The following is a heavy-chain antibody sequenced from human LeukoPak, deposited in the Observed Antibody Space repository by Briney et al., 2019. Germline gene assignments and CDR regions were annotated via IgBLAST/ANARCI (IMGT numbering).Heavy chain of an antibody. J-gene: IGHJ4*02. D-gene: IGHD6-13*01. CDR2: INHSGST. V-gene: IGHV4-34*01. CDR3: ARANSSSLSKAHFVDY. Sequence: SETLSLTCAVYGGSFSVYYWSWIRQPPGKGLEWIGEINHSGSTNYNPSLKSRVTISVDTSKNQFSLKLSSVTAADTAVYYCARANSSSLSKAHFVDYWGQGTLVTVSS. CDR1: GGSFSVYY.